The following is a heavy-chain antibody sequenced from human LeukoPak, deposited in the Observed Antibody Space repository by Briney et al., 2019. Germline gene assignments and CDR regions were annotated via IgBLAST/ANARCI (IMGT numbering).Heavy chain of an antibody. CDR2: ISGDGGTT. Sequence: GGSLRLSCAASGFSFDDYAMHWVRQVPGKGLEWVSLISGDGGTTYYADSVKGRFTISRDNSKNYLYLQMNSLGTDDSAFYDCAKEGQWRKVGYRYYGVDVWGQGTTVTVSS. D-gene: IGHD5-24*01. CDR1: GFSFDDYA. CDR3: AKEGQWRKVGYRYYGVDV. J-gene: IGHJ6*02. V-gene: IGHV3-43*02.